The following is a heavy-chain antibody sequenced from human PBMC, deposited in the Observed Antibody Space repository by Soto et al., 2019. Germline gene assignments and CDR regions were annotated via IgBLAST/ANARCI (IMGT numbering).Heavy chain of an antibody. CDR3: ARNWGDPNWASDYYGMGV. Sequence: EVQLVESGGGLVQPGGSLTLSCAASGFTFRSYEMNWVRQAPGKGLEWVSYISRSGTTIYYADSVKGRFTISRDNAKNSLYVQMNSLRVEDTAVYYCARNWGDPNWASDYYGMGVWGQGTTVTVS. V-gene: IGHV3-48*03. J-gene: IGHJ6*02. D-gene: IGHD2-21*02. CDR1: GFTFRSYE. CDR2: ISRSGTTI.